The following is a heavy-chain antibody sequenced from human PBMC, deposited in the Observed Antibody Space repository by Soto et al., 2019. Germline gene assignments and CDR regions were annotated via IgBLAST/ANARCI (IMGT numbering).Heavy chain of an antibody. J-gene: IGHJ4*02. V-gene: IGHV1-69*02. CDR3: ARAFGGVRPLGFDY. Sequence: QVQLVQSGAEVKKPGSSVKVSCKASGGTFSSYTISWVRQAPGQGLEWMGRIIPILGIANYAQKFQGRVTITAYKPTRTAYMELSCLRSEDAAVYYCARAFGGVRPLGFDYWGQGTLVTVSS. D-gene: IGHD3-16*01. CDR2: IIPILGIA. CDR1: GGTFSSYT.